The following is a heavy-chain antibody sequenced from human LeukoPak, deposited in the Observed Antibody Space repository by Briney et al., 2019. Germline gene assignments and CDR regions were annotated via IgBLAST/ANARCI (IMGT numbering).Heavy chain of an antibody. CDR2: ISGSGGST. CDR1: GFTFSIYA. V-gene: IGHV3-23*01. Sequence: SGGSLRLSCAASGFTFSIYAMSWVRQAPGKGLEWVSAISGSGGSTYYADSVKGRFTISRDNSKNTLYLQMNSLRAEDTAVYYCAKSDKGSDAFDIWGQGTMVTVPS. CDR3: AKSDKGSDAFDI. J-gene: IGHJ3*02.